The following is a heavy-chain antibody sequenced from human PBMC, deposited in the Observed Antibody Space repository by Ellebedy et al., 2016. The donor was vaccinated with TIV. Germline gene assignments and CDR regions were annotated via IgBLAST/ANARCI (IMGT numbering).Heavy chain of an antibody. D-gene: IGHD3-10*01. CDR1: GFTFSSYA. CDR2: ISYDGSNK. Sequence: GESLKISCAASGFTFSSYAMHWVRQAPGKGLEWVAVISYDGSNKYYADSVKGRFTISRDNSKNTLYLQMNSLRAEDTAVYYCARDGGRRGSGSYQQTYYYYYGMDVWGQGTTVTVSS. CDR3: ARDGGRRGSGSYQQTYYYYYGMDV. J-gene: IGHJ6*02. V-gene: IGHV3-30*04.